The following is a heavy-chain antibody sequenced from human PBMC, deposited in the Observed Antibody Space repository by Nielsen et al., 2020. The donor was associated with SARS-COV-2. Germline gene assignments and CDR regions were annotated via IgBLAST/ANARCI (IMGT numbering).Heavy chain of an antibody. CDR1: GFSFSMYA. CDR3: ARGGSSWPFDY. D-gene: IGHD6-13*01. CDR2: ISGSGGRT. V-gene: IGHV3-23*01. J-gene: IGHJ4*02. Sequence: GGSLRLSCAASGFSFSMYAMSWVRQAPGTGPRGLEWVSAISGSGGRTFYADSVKGRFTISRDNAKNSLYLQMNSLRAEDTAVYYCARGGSSWPFDYWGQGTLVTVSS.